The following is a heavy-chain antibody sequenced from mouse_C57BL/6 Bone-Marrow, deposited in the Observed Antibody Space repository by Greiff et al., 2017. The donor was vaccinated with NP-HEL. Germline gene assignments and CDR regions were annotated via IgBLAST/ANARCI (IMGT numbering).Heavy chain of an antibody. V-gene: IGHV14-1*01. Sequence: EVQLQQSGAELVRPGASVKLSCTASGFNIKDYYMHWVKQRPEQGLEWIGRIDPEDGDTEYAPKFQGKATMTADTSSNTAYLQLSSLTSEDTAVYYCTSYYGSSYVGYFDYWGQGTTLTVSS. D-gene: IGHD1-1*01. CDR2: IDPEDGDT. J-gene: IGHJ2*01. CDR1: GFNIKDYY. CDR3: TSYYGSSYVGYFDY.